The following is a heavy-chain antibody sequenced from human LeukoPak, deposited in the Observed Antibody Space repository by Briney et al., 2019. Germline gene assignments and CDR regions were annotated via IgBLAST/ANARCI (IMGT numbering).Heavy chain of an antibody. CDR1: GGTFSSHG. CDR2: ITDSGSGT. D-gene: IGHD1-26*01. CDR3: AKNLLGSESFSWYFDL. J-gene: IGHJ2*01. Sequence: GGSLRLSCAASGGTFSSHGMSWERQAPGKGLEWVSSITDSGSGTCYADSVKGRFTMSRDNSKNTLYLQMNSLRAEDTAVYYCAKNLLGSESFSWYFDLWGRGTLVTVSS. V-gene: IGHV3-23*01.